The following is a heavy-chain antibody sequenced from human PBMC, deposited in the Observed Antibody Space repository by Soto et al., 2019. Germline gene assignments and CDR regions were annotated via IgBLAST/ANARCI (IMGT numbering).Heavy chain of an antibody. D-gene: IGHD3-22*01. V-gene: IGHV1-2*02. CDR1: GHYFSGYY. Sequence: ASVKVSGKAPGHYFSGYYMYWVRQAPGHGLEWMGWINLNSGGTNYAQKFQGRVTMTRDTSITTGYMDLRGLTSDDTAVYYCASAPPYYGISGYLEVWGLGTLVTVSS. CDR2: INLNSGGT. J-gene: IGHJ4*02. CDR3: ASAPPYYGISGYLEV.